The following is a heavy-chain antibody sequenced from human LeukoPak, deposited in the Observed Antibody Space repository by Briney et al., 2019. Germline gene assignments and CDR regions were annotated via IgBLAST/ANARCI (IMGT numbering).Heavy chain of an antibody. CDR2: FDHEDGET. Sequence: ASVKASCKVSGYTLTELAMHWVRQAPGKGLEWMGGFDHEDGETVYAQKFQGRVTMSEDTSTDTAFMELSSLRSEDTAVYYCATEKHVDIVATGEAFDIWGQGTMVTVSS. CDR1: GYTLTELA. CDR3: ATEKHVDIVATGEAFDI. J-gene: IGHJ3*02. D-gene: IGHD5-12*01. V-gene: IGHV1-24*01.